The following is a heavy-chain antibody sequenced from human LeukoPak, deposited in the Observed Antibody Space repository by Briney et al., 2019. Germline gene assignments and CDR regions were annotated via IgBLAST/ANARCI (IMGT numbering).Heavy chain of an antibody. D-gene: IGHD2-21*01. CDR1: GGSFSGYY. V-gene: IGHV4-34*01. CDR2: INHSGST. Sequence: SETLSLTCAVYGGSFSGYYWSWIRQPPGKGLEWIGEINHSGSTNYNPSLKSRVTISVDTSKNQFSLKLSSMTAADTAVYYCARGRILWWYPGVYYFDYWGQGTLVTVSS. J-gene: IGHJ4*02. CDR3: ARGRILWWYPGVYYFDY.